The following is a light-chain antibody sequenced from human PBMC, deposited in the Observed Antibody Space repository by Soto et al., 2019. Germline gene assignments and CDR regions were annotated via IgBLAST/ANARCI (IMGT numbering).Light chain of an antibody. CDR3: GTWDSSLSAYV. J-gene: IGLJ1*01. V-gene: IGLV1-51*01. CDR2: DNN. CDR1: SSNIGNNY. Sequence: QSVLTQPPSVSAAPGQKVTISCSGSSSNIGNNYVSWYQQLLGTALKLLIYDNNKRPSGIPDRFSGSKSGTSATLGITGLQTGDEADYYCGTWDSSLSAYVFGTGTKLTV.